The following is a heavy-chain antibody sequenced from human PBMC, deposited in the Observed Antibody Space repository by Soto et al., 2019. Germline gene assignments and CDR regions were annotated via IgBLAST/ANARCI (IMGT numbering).Heavy chain of an antibody. CDR3: PQLLCIAALGAFEI. V-gene: IGHV2-5*02. CDR2: IYWDDDK. J-gene: IGHJ3*02. Sequence: QITLKESGPTLVKPTQTLTLTCTFSGFSLSTSGVGVGWIRQPPGTALEWLALIYWDDDKPYTPSLKSRLTLTNESSKNQVVLTMTNMDTVDTATYYCPQLLCIAALGAFEIWGQGTMVTVSS. CDR1: GFSLSTSGVG. D-gene: IGHD6-25*01.